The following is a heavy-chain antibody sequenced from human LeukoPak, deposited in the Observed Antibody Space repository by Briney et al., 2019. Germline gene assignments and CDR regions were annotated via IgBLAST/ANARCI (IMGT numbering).Heavy chain of an antibody. Sequence: GGSLRLSCVSSGFTFSSDAMNWVRQAPGKGLEWVANIKQDGSEKYYVDSVKGRFTISRDNAKNSLYLQMNSLRAEDTAVYYCARVRYGDYAYFDYWGQGTLVTVSS. J-gene: IGHJ4*02. CDR3: ARVRYGDYAYFDY. CDR1: GFTFSSDA. D-gene: IGHD4-17*01. CDR2: IKQDGSEK. V-gene: IGHV3-7*01.